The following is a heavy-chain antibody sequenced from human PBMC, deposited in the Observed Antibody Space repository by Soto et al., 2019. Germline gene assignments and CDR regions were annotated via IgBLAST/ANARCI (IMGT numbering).Heavy chain of an antibody. J-gene: IGHJ4*02. CDR1: GYTFSNYG. D-gene: IGHD3-10*01. V-gene: IGHV1-18*04. CDR3: ARDEGIRGCDS. Sequence: QVQLVQSGDEVKKSGASVKVSCKASGYTFSNYGVSWVRQAPGQGLEWMGWISGYNGLTAYAQNVQGRVTMTIDTPTRTGFMELTSLRANDPDVYYCARDEGIRGCDSWGQETLGTVSS. CDR2: ISGYNGLT.